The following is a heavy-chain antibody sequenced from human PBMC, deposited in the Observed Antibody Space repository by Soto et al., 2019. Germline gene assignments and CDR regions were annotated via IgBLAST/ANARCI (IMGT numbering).Heavy chain of an antibody. CDR2: IYYSGIT. J-gene: IGHJ5*02. CDR3: ARVYSGYDYRGWFDP. V-gene: IGHV4-31*03. D-gene: IGHD5-12*01. CDR1: GGSISSGGYY. Sequence: PSETLSLTCTVSGGSISSGGYYWSWIRQHPGKGLEWIGYIYYSGITYNNPSLKSRVTISVDTSKNQFSLKLSSVTAADTAVYYCARVYSGYDYRGWFDPWGQGSLVTSPQ.